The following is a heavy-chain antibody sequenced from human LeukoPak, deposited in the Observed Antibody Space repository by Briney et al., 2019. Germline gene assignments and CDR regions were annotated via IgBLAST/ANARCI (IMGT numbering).Heavy chain of an antibody. D-gene: IGHD2-2*01. CDR2: ISYEGAYK. CDR1: GFTFSSYA. CDR3: ARMGYCTSTTCYHYFEY. J-gene: IGHJ4*02. Sequence: PGRSLGLSCAASGFTFSSYAMLWVRQAPGKGLEWVATISYEGAYKFYADSVKGRCTISRDNSMNTLYLQMNSLSAEDTAVHYCARMGYCTSTTCYHYFEYWGQGTLVIVSS. V-gene: IGHV3-30*04.